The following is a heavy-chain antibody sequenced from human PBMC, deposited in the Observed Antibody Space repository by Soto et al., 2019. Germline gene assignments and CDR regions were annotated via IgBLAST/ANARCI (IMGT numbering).Heavy chain of an antibody. D-gene: IGHD2-21*02. CDR2: IIPTFGTA. J-gene: IGHJ6*02. CDR3: ARYIVSGGVTWNYYYGMDV. V-gene: IGHV1-69*06. Sequence: GASVKVSCKASGGTFSSYAISWVRQAPGQGLEWMGGIIPTFGTANYAQRFQGRVTITADKSTSTAYMELSSLRSEDTAVYYCARYIVSGGVTWNYYYGMDVWGQGTTVTVSS. CDR1: GGTFSSYA.